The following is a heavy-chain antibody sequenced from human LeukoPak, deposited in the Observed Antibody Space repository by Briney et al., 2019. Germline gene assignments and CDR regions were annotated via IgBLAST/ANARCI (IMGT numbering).Heavy chain of an antibody. D-gene: IGHD2-21*01. V-gene: IGHV3-48*02. Sequence: GGSLRLSCAASGFTISNYNMDWVRQAPGKGLEWISYISTSGIIYYADSVRGRFTISRDNAKNSLYLQMNSLRDEDTAVYYCARERREPIARNDFDYWGQGTLVTVSS. CDR3: ARERREPIARNDFDY. CDR1: GFTISNYN. J-gene: IGHJ4*02. CDR2: ISTSGII.